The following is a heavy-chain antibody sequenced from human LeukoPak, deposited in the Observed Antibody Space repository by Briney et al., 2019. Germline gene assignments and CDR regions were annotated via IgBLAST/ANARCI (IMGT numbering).Heavy chain of an antibody. V-gene: IGHV4-38-2*02. Sequence: SETLSLTCTVSGYSISSGYYWGWIRQPPGKGLEWIGSIYHSGSTYYNPSLKSRVTISVDTSKNQFSLKLSSVTAADTAVYYCANTPAAAGTFDYWGQGTLVTVSS. D-gene: IGHD6-13*01. J-gene: IGHJ4*02. CDR3: ANTPAAAGTFDY. CDR2: IYHSGST. CDR1: GYSISSGYY.